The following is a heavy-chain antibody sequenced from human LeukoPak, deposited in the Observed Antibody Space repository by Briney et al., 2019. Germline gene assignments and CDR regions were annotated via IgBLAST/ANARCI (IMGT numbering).Heavy chain of an antibody. Sequence: SQTLSLTCAISGDSVSSNSAAWNWIRQSPSRGLEWLGRTYYRSKWYNDYALSVKGRITINPDTSKNQFSLQLNSVTPEDTAVYYCARDAGSYGFWSVYYFDYWGQGTLVTVSS. CDR2: TYYRSKWYN. CDR1: GDSVSSNSAA. J-gene: IGHJ4*02. V-gene: IGHV6-1*01. CDR3: ARDAGSYGFWSVYYFDY. D-gene: IGHD3-3*01.